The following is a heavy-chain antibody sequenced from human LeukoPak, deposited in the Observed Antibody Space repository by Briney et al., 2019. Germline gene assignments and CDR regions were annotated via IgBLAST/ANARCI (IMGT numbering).Heavy chain of an antibody. D-gene: IGHD1-26*01. J-gene: IGHJ4*02. CDR3: AKEFPSGATRDLDC. CDR2: INPSSGGT. V-gene: IGHV1-2*02. CDR1: GYSFTASY. Sequence: ASVKVSCKASGYSFTASYMHWVRQAPGQGLEWLGWINPSSGGTKYAPKFQGRVTLTRDTSINTAYMELTSLRSDDTAMYYCAKEFPSGATRDLDCWGQGTLVTVSS.